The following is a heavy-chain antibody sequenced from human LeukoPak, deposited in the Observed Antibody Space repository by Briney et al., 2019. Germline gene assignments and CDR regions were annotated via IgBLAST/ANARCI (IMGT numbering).Heavy chain of an antibody. Sequence: PGGSLRLSCAASGFIFTDYGMHWVRQAPGKGLEWLTFIRYDGSDKYYADSVKGRFTISRDNSKNTLYLQMNSLTSEDTAVYYCARGGLWFGELLGPFDYWGQGTLVTVSS. CDR2: IRYDGSDK. V-gene: IGHV3-30*02. D-gene: IGHD3-10*01. CDR1: GFIFTDYG. J-gene: IGHJ4*02. CDR3: ARGGLWFGELLGPFDY.